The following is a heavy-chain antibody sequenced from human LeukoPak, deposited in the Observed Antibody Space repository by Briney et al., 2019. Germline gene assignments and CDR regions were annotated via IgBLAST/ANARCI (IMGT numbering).Heavy chain of an antibody. CDR1: VFTFINYS. Sequence: GGALRLSCAASVFTFINYSMNWVRQAPRKGLEWVSSISSSRRYLYYAHSLKGRFNNSRDHAKNSMYLQKNSLRAEDTAVYYCARGGAGTTAGLFDYWGEGTLVTVSS. CDR3: ARGGAGTTAGLFDY. CDR2: ISSSRRYL. V-gene: IGHV3-21*01. D-gene: IGHD6-19*01. J-gene: IGHJ4*02.